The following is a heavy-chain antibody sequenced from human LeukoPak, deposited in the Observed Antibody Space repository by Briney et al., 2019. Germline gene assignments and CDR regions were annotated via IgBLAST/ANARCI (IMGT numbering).Heavy chain of an antibody. CDR1: GFTFSSYS. CDR3: ASRSDLSDAFDI. D-gene: IGHD2-21*02. J-gene: IGHJ3*02. V-gene: IGHV3-21*04. Sequence: PGGSLRLSCAASGFTFSSYSMNWVRQAPGKGLEWVSSISSSSSYIYYADSVKGRFTISRDNAKNSLYLQMNSLRAEDTAVYYCASRSDLSDAFDIWGQGTMVTVSS. CDR2: ISSSSSYI.